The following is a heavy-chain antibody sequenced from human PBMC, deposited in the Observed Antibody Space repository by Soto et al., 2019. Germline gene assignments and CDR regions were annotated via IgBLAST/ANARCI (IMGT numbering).Heavy chain of an antibody. V-gene: IGHV1-3*01. CDR3: ARGSCSGVSCYSFHFDY. Sequence: QVQLVQSGAAVKKPGASVNVSCKASGYTFTSYAMHWVRQAPGQRLEWMGWINAANGNTIYSQKFQGRVTITRDTSACTAYIELSSLRSEDTAVYYCARGSCSGVSCYSFHFDYWGHGTLVTVSS. CDR2: INAANGNT. J-gene: IGHJ4*01. D-gene: IGHD2-15*01. CDR1: GYTFTSYA.